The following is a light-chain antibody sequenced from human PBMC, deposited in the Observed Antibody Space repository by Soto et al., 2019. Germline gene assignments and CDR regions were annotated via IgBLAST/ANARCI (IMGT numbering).Light chain of an antibody. J-gene: IGLJ2*01. CDR1: QLGDKY. CDR3: QAWDSSTLVV. Sequence: SYELTQPPSVSVSPGQTATITCFGDQLGDKYASWYQQKSGQSPVLVIYQGSKRPSGIPERFSCSKSGNTATLTISGTQAMDEADYYCQAWDSSTLVVFGGGTKLTVL. V-gene: IGLV3-1*01. CDR2: QGS.